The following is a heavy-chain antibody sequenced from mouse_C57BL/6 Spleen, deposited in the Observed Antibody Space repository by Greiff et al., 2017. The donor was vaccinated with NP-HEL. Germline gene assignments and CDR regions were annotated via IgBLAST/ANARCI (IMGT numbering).Heavy chain of an antibody. CDR3: TRSSYSPYYFHN. CDR2: IYPGSGNT. Sequence: VKLLESGAELVRPGVSVKLSCKASGYTFTDYYINWVKQRPGQGLEWIARIYPGSGNTYYNEKFKGKATLTAEKSSSTAYMQLSSLTSVDSAVYFYTRSSYSPYYFHNWGQGTTLTVSS. CDR1: GYTFTDYY. V-gene: IGHV1-76*01. D-gene: IGHD2-12*01. J-gene: IGHJ2*01.